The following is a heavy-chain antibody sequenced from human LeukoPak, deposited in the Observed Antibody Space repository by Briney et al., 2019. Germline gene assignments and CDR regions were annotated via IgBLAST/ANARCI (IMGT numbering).Heavy chain of an antibody. CDR3: AREGTYCSSTSCYPLDY. CDR1: GYTFTGYY. J-gene: IGHJ4*02. CDR2: INPNSGGT. D-gene: IGHD2-2*01. V-gene: IGHV1-2*02. Sequence: ASVKVSCKASGYTFTGYYMHWVRQAPGQGLEWMGWINPNSGGTNYAQKFQGRVTMTRDTSISTACMELSRLRSDDTAVYYCAREGTYCSSTSCYPLDYWGQGTLVTVSS.